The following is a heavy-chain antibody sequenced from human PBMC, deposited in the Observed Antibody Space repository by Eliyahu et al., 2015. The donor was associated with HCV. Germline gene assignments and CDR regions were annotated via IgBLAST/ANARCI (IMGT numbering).Heavy chain of an antibody. CDR2: IYPGDSDT. Sequence: EVQLVQSGAEVKKXGESLKISCXGSGYSFTSYXXXWVRQMPGKGLGWMGIIYPGDSDTRYSPSFQGQXTISADKSXSTAYLQWSSLKASDTAMYYCARLATLVAATRRNGMDVWGQGTTVTVSS. CDR3: ARLATLVAATRRNGMDV. V-gene: IGHV5-51*03. J-gene: IGHJ6*02. D-gene: IGHD2-15*01. CDR1: GYSFTSYX.